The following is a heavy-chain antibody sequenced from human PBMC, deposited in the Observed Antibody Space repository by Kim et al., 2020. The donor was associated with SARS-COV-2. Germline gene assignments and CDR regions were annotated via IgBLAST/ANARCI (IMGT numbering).Heavy chain of an antibody. CDR3: ARLHSPYYYDSSGNRDY. Sequence: SVKVSCKASGGTFSSYAISWVRQAPGQGLEWMGGIIPIFGTANYAQKFQGRVTITADESTSTAYMELSSLRSEDTAVYYCARLHSPYYYDSSGNRDYWGQGTLVTVSS. V-gene: IGHV1-69*13. J-gene: IGHJ4*02. CDR1: GGTFSSYA. D-gene: IGHD3-22*01. CDR2: IIPIFGTA.